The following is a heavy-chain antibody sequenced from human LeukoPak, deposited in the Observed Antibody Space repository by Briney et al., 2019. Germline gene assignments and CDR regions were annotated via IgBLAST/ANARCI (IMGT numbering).Heavy chain of an antibody. V-gene: IGHV3-21*01. D-gene: IGHD6-19*01. CDR1: GFTFSSYS. Sequence: PGGSLRLSCAASGFTFSSYSMNWVRQAPGKGLEWVSSISSSSSYIYYADSVKGRFTISRDSSKNTLYLQMNSLRAEDTAVYYCAKGIYSSGWYYFDYWGQGTLVTVSS. CDR3: AKGIYSSGWYYFDY. J-gene: IGHJ4*02. CDR2: ISSSSSYI.